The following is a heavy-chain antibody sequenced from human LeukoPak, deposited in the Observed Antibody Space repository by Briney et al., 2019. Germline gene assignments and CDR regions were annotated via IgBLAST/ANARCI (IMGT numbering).Heavy chain of an antibody. J-gene: IGHJ4*02. Sequence: PGGSLRLSCAASGFTLSDHYMDWVRQAPGKGLEWVGRVRNKANGYRTEYAASVEGRFTVSGDASKNSLYLQMNSLKTEDTAVYYCDRSGYCGAGTCYSHYFDYWGLGTLVTVSS. D-gene: IGHD2-15*01. V-gene: IGHV3-72*01. CDR2: VRNKANGYRT. CDR1: GFTLSDHY. CDR3: DRSGYCGAGTCYSHYFDY.